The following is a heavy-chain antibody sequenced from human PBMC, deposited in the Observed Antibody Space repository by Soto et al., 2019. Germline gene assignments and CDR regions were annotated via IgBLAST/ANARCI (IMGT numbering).Heavy chain of an antibody. V-gene: IGHV3-30*18. D-gene: IGHD3-9*01. J-gene: IGHJ4*02. CDR3: AKDRHIYYDILTTNPDPFDY. CDR1: GFTFSSYG. CDR2: ISYDGSNK. Sequence: PGGALRLSCAASGFTFSSYGMHWVRQAPGKGLEWVALISYDGSNKYYADSVKGRFTISRDNSKNTLDLQINSLRPEDTAVYYCAKDRHIYYDILTTNPDPFDYWGQGTLVTVSS.